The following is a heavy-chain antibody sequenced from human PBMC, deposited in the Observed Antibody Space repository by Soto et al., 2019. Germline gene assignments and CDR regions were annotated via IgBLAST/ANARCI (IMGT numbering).Heavy chain of an antibody. J-gene: IGHJ6*02. D-gene: IGHD3-10*01. CDR2: IIPIFGTA. CDR1: GGTFSSYA. CDR3: ATQVRGVIISDDYYYYGMDV. V-gene: IGHV1-69*13. Sequence: ASVKVSCKASGGTFSSYAISWVRQAPGQGLEWMGGIIPIFGTANYAQKFQGRVTITADESTSTAYMELSSLRSEDTAVYYCATQVRGVIISDDYYYYGMDVWGPGTTVTVSS.